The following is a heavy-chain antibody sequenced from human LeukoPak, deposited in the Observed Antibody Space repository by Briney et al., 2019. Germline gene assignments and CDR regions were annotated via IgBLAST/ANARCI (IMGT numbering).Heavy chain of an antibody. J-gene: IGHJ3*02. CDR3: ARHFRSGSYVEAFDI. V-gene: IGHV4-59*08. CDR1: GGSISSYY. D-gene: IGHD1-26*01. CDR2: IYYSGST. Sequence: SETLSLTCTVSGGSISSYYWSWIRQPPGKGLEWIGYIYYSGSTNYNPSLKSRVTISVDTSKNQFSLKLSSVTAADTAVYYCARHFRSGSYVEAFDIWGQGQWSPSLQ.